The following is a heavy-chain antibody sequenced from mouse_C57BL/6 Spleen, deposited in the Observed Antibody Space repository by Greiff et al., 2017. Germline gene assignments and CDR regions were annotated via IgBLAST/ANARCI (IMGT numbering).Heavy chain of an antibody. J-gene: IGHJ3*01. Sequence: EVKLMESGGGLVKPGGSLKLSCAASGFTFSDYGMHWVRQAPVKGLGWVAYIRSGSSTLYYADTVKGRFTISRVNAKNTLFLQMNSPRSEDTAMYYCAREAYDGDRTWFAYWGQGTLVTVSA. D-gene: IGHD2-3*01. V-gene: IGHV5-17*01. CDR1: GFTFSDYG. CDR2: IRSGSSTL. CDR3: AREAYDGDRTWFAY.